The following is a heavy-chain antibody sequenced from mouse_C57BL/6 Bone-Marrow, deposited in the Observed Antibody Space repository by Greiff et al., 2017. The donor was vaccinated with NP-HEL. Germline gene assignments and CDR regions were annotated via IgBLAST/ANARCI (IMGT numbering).Heavy chain of an antibody. CDR1: GYSITSGYY. V-gene: IGHV3-6*01. D-gene: IGHD2-5*01. CDR2: ISYDGSN. Sequence: EVQLVESGPGLVKPSQSLSLTCSVTGYSITSGYYWNWIRQFPGNKLEWMGYISYDGSNNYNPSLKNRISITRDTSKNQFFLKLNSVTTEDTATYYCARVDYSNYIDYWGQGTTLTVSS. CDR3: ARVDYSNYIDY. J-gene: IGHJ2*01.